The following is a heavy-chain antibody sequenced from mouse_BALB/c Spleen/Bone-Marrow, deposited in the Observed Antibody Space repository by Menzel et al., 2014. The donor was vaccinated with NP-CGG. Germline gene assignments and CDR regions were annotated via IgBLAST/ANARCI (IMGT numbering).Heavy chain of an antibody. Sequence: EVKLMESGAELVKPGASVKLSCTASGFNIXDTYMHWVKQRPEQGLERIGRIDPANGNTKYDPKFQGKATITADTSSNTAYLQLSSLTSEDTAVYYCAPYYYGSSSFAYWFQGTLVTVSA. CDR1: GFNIXDTY. CDR3: APYYYGSSSFAY. D-gene: IGHD1-1*01. J-gene: IGHJ3*01. CDR2: IDPANGNT. V-gene: IGHV14-3*02.